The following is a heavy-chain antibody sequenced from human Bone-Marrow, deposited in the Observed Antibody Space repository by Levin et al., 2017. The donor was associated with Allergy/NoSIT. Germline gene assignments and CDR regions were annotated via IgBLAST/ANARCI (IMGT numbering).Heavy chain of an antibody. CDR1: GYNFTDYY. J-gene: IGHJ4*02. D-gene: IGHD3-10*01. Sequence: ASVKVSCKASGYNFTDYYIHWVRQAPGQGLEWMGWISPNSGGTKYSQRFQGRITTTRDTSTNTVDMELSRLRSDDTAVYYCARIVYHGSGSYYALDYWGQGALVTVSS. V-gene: IGHV1-2*02. CDR2: ISPNSGGT. CDR3: ARIVYHGSGSYYALDY.